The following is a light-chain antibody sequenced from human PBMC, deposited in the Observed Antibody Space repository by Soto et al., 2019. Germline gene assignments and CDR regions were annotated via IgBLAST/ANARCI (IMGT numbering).Light chain of an antibody. J-gene: IGKJ1*01. CDR2: AAS. CDR3: QQSYSTPRT. CDR1: QSISSY. V-gene: IGKV1-39*01. Sequence: DIQMTQSPSSLSVSVGDRYTITCRASQSISSYLNWYQQKPGKXHNXXIFAASRLQSGGPSRFRGSGCRTDLPLIISRLQPEDNATYYCQQSYSTPRTFGQVTKVEI.